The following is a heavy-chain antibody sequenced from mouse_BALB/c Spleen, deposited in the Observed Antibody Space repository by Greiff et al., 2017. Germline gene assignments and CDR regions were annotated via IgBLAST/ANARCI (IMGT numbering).Heavy chain of an antibody. V-gene: IGHV3-6*02. CDR3: ARDDYYGNYDAMDY. CDR1: GYSITSGYY. Sequence: DVKLQESGPGLVKPSQSLSLTCSVTGYSITSGYYWNWIRQFPGNKLEWMGYISYDGSNNYNPSLKNRISITRDTSKNQFFLKLNSVTTEDTATYYCARDDYYGNYDAMDYWGQGTSVTVSS. J-gene: IGHJ4*01. D-gene: IGHD2-1*01. CDR2: ISYDGSN.